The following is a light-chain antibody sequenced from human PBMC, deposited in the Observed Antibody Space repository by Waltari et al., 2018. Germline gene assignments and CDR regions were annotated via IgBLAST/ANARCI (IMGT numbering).Light chain of an antibody. CDR1: SSDVGTYNY. V-gene: IGLV2-14*03. CDR2: DVS. J-gene: IGLJ2*01. Sequence: QSALTQPASVSGSPGQSITISCTGTSSDVGTYNYVSWYQHHPGKAPSLMIYDVSNRPSGGSNRFSGSKSGNTASLTISGLQAEDEADYSCSSSTSSNTLVFGGGTKLTVL. CDR3: SSSTSSNTLV.